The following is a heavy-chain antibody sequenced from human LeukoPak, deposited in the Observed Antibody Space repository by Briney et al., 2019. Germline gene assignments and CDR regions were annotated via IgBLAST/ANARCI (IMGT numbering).Heavy chain of an antibody. CDR3: ARLGPLWLGAFDI. J-gene: IGHJ3*02. Sequence: SSETLSLTCTVSGGSISSSSYYWGWIRQPPGKGLEWIGSIYYSGSTYYNPSLKSRVAISVDTSKNQFSLKLSSVTAADTAVYYCARLGPLWLGAFDIWGQGTMVTVSS. CDR2: IYYSGST. D-gene: IGHD3-10*01. V-gene: IGHV4-39*01. CDR1: GGSISSSSYY.